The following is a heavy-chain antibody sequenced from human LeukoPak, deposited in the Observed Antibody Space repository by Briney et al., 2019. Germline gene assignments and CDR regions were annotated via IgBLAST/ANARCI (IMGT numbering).Heavy chain of an antibody. V-gene: IGHV1-18*01. J-gene: IGHJ5*02. CDR3: ARDPGSFLSSSGWLNWFDP. CDR2: ISAYNGNT. CDR1: GYTFTTYG. D-gene: IGHD6-19*01. Sequence: ASVKVSFKASGYTFTTYGISWVRQAPGQGLEWMGWISAYNGNTNYAQKLQGRVTMTTDTSTSTAYMELRSLRSDDTAVYYCARDPGSFLSSSGWLNWFDPRGQGTLVTVSS.